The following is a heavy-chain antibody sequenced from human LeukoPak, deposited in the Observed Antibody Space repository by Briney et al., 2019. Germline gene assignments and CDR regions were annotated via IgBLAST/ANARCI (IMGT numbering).Heavy chain of an antibody. J-gene: IGHJ4*02. D-gene: IGHD5-18*01. CDR3: GKTTTGYSSGQKPAWPVNS. Sequence: PGGSLRLSCEASGFTFGSYAMYWVRQAPGKGLEWVAGIFGSGGSPHYADSVRGRFTISGDNSKNTVYLQINSLRADDTAVYYCGKTTTGYSSGQKPAWPVNSWGQGTLVTVSS. V-gene: IGHV3-23*01. CDR2: IFGSGGSP. CDR1: GFTFGSYA.